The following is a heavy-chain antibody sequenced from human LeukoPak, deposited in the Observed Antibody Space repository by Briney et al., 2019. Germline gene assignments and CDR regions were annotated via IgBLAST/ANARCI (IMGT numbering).Heavy chain of an antibody. CDR3: TAPIVVAPAGPANNWFDP. CDR2: IKSKTDGGTT. D-gene: IGHD2-2*01. CDR1: GFTFSNAR. Sequence: PGGSLRLSCAASGFTFSNARMSWVRQAPGKGLEWVGRIKSKTDGGTTDYAEPVKGRFTISRDDSKNTLYLQMNSLKTEDTAVYYCTAPIVVAPAGPANNWFDPWGQGTLVTVSS. J-gene: IGHJ5*02. V-gene: IGHV3-15*01.